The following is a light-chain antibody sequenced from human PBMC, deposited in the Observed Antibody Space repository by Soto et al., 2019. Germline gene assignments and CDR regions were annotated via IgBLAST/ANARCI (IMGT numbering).Light chain of an antibody. J-gene: IGLJ1*01. V-gene: IGLV2-8*01. CDR2: EVS. CDR3: SSYEGSNTFV. Sequence: QSLLTQPPSASGSPGQSVTISCTGTSSDVGGYNYVSWYQQHPGKAPKLMIYEVSKRPSGVPDRFSGSKSGNTASLTVSGLQAEDEADYYCSSYEGSNTFVFGTGTKVTVL. CDR1: SSDVGGYNY.